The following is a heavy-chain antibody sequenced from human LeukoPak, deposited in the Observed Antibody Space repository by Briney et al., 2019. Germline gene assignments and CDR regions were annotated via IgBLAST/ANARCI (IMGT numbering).Heavy chain of an antibody. J-gene: IGHJ3*02. CDR1: GFTFSSYA. D-gene: IGHD2-21*02. CDR3: AKDYGAIVVVTAIHAFDI. V-gene: IGHV3-23*01. Sequence: GGSLRLSCAASGFTFSSYAMSWVRQAPGKGLEWVSAISGSGGSTYYADSVKGRFTISRDNSKNTLYLQMNSLRAEDTAVYYCAKDYGAIVVVTAIHAFDIWGQGTMVTVSS. CDR2: ISGSGGST.